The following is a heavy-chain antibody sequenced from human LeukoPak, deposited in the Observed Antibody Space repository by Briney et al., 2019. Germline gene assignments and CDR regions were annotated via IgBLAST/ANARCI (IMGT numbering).Heavy chain of an antibody. CDR3: AKDLSKGLLYRRGMYYFDY. CDR1: GFTFSSYG. CDR2: IRYDGSNK. D-gene: IGHD3-3*01. V-gene: IGHV3-30*02. J-gene: IGHJ4*02. Sequence: GGSLRLSCAASGFTFSSYGMHWVRQAPGKGLEWVAFIRYDGSNKYYADSEKGRFTISRDNSKNTLYLQMNSLRAEDTAVYYCAKDLSKGLLYRRGMYYFDYWGQGTLVTASS.